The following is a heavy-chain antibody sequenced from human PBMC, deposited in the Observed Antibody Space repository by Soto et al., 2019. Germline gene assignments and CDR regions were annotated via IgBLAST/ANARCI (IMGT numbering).Heavy chain of an antibody. CDR3: ARVNTLIRALDGFDS. V-gene: IGHV1-46*01. J-gene: IGHJ3*02. CDR2: INPSDAST. D-gene: IGHD3-10*01. Sequence: GASVKVSCKASGYTFSNYYMHWLRQAPGQGLEWMGVINPSDASTNNAQKFQGRVTMTRDTSTSTIYMELSSLRSEDTAMYYCARVNTLIRALDGFDSWGQGTMVTFSS. CDR1: GYTFSNYY.